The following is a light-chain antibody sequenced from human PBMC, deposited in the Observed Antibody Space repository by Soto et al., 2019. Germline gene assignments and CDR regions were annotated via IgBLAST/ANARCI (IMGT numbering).Light chain of an antibody. CDR2: EVN. CDR3: SSYAGSNKGV. Sequence: QSVLTQPPSASGSPGQSVTISCTGTSSDVGGYDYVSWYQQHPGKAPKLMIYEVNKRPSGVPDRFSGSKSGNTASLTVSGLQAEDEADYYCSSYAGSNKGVFGGGPKVTVL. V-gene: IGLV2-8*01. J-gene: IGLJ3*02. CDR1: SSDVGGYDY.